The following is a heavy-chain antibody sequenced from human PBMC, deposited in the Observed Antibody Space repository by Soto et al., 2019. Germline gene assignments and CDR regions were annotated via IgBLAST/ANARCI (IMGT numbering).Heavy chain of an antibody. Sequence: PGGSLRLSCAASGFTVSSNYMSWVRQAPGKGLEWVSVIYSGGSTYYADSVRGRFTISRDNSKNTLYLQMKSLRAEDTAVYYCAKDPWDCSSTSCYRDAFDIWGQGTMVTVSS. CDR3: AKDPWDCSSTSCYRDAFDI. V-gene: IGHV3-53*01. D-gene: IGHD2-2*02. J-gene: IGHJ3*02. CDR1: GFTVSSNY. CDR2: IYSGGST.